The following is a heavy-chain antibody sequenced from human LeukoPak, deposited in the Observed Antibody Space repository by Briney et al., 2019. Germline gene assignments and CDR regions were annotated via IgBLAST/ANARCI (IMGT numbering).Heavy chain of an antibody. CDR2: ITSSGGIT. D-gene: IGHD3-22*01. V-gene: IGHV3-48*03. Sequence: PGGSLRLSCAASGFTFNSHEMHWVRQAPGKGLDWVSYITSSGGITYYADSVKGRFTVSRDNAKNSLYLQINSLRAEDTAVYYCARGYYYDSSGPQYWGQGTLVTVSS. CDR3: ARGYYYDSSGPQY. J-gene: IGHJ4*02. CDR1: GFTFNSHE.